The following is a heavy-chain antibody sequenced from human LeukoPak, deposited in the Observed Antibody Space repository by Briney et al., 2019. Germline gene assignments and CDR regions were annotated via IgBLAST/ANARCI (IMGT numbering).Heavy chain of an antibody. J-gene: IGHJ4*02. CDR3: ARVEGATFPSVGGPPQNFDC. CDR1: GFTFSSYW. Sequence: GGSLRLSCAASGFTFSSYWMSWVRQAPGKGLEWVANIKQDGSEKYYVDSVKGRFTISRDNAKNSLYLQMNSLRAEDTAVYYCARVEGATFPSVGGPPQNFDCWGQGTLVTVSS. D-gene: IGHD1-26*01. CDR2: IKQDGSEK. V-gene: IGHV3-7*01.